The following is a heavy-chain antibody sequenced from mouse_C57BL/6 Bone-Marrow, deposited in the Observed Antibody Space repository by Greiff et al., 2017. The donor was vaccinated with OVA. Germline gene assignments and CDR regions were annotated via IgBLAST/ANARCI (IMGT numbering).Heavy chain of an antibody. V-gene: IGHV1-59*01. CDR1: GYTFTSYW. J-gene: IGHJ2*01. Sequence: VQLQQPGAELVRPGTSVKLSCKASGYTFTSYWMHWVKQRPGQGLEWIGVIDPSDSYTNYNQKFKGKATLTVDTSSSTAYMQLSSLTSEDSAVYYCAGGGFDYWGQGTTLTVSS. CDR2: IDPSDSYT. CDR3: AGGGFDY.